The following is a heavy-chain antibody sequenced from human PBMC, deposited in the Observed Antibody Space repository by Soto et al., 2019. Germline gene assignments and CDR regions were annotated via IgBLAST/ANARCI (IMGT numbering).Heavy chain of an antibody. D-gene: IGHD2-2*02. J-gene: IGHJ5*02. CDR2: IYHSGST. CDR3: ARKGTCSSNSCYIGWFDP. CDR1: GGSISSSNW. Sequence: SETLSLTCAVSGGSISSSNWWSWVRQPPGKGLEWIGEIYHSGSTNYNPSLKSRVTISVDKSKNQFSLKLSSVTAADTAVYYCARKGTCSSNSCYIGWFDPWGQGTLVTVSS. V-gene: IGHV4-4*02.